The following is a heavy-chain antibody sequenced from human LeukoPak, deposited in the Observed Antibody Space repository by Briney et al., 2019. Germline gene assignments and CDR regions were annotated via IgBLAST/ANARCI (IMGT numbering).Heavy chain of an antibody. CDR2: IYPGDSDT. CDR1: GYSFTSYW. J-gene: IGHJ6*02. CDR3: ARLSPFPPQNSSGYSYGMDS. Sequence: GESLKISCKGSGYSFTSYWIGWVRQMPGKGLEWMGIIYPGDSDTRYSPSFQGQVTISADKSISTAYLQWSSLKASDPALYYCARLSPFPPQNSSGYSYGMDSGGQGTTATSP. V-gene: IGHV5-51*01. D-gene: IGHD3-22*01.